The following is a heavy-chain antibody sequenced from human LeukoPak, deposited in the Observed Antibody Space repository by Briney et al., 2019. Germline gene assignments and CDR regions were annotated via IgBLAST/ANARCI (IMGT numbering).Heavy chain of an antibody. J-gene: IGHJ6*02. CDR3: ARRTITRSNYYGMDV. V-gene: IGHV3-74*01. CDR2: INSDGSST. D-gene: IGHD3-9*01. Sequence: GGSLRLSCAASGFTFSSYWMHWVRQAPGKGLVWVSRINSDGSSTSYADSVKGRFTISRDNAKNSLFLQMNSLRAEDTAVYYCARRTITRSNYYGMDVWGQGTTVTVSS. CDR1: GFTFSSYW.